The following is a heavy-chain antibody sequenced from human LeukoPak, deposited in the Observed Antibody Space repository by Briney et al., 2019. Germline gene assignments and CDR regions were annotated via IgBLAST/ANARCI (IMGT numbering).Heavy chain of an antibody. CDR3: ARRLEMATIRGAFDI. CDR1: GXSFTSYC. V-gene: IGHV5-51*01. J-gene: IGHJ3*02. CDR2: IYPGDSDT. Sequence: GESLKISFKGSGXSFTSYCIGWVRQLPGKGLEWMGIIYPGDSDTRYSPSFQGQVTISADKSISTAYLQWSSLKASDTAIYYCARRLEMATIRGAFDIWGQGTMVTVSS. D-gene: IGHD5-24*01.